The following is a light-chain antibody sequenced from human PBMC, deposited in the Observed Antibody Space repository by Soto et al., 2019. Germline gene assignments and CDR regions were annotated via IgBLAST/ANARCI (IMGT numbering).Light chain of an antibody. V-gene: IGLV2-14*03. CDR1: SNDVSGFNY. CDR2: DVT. Sequence: QSALTQPASVSGSPGQSITISCTGTSNDVSGFNYVSWYQQLPGKAPKLVIYDVTHRTSGVSDRFSGSRSGNTASLTISGLQAEDEADYYCNSFTSGSTPYVLGTGTKVTVL. CDR3: NSFTSGSTPYV. J-gene: IGLJ1*01.